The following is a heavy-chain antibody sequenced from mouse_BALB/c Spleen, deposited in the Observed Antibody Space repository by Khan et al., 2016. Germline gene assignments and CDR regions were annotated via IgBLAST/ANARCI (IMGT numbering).Heavy chain of an antibody. CDR1: GYSITSGYS. CDR3: MVDHYYGHGY. Sequence: EVQLQESGPDLVKPSQSLSLTCTVTGYSITSGYSWHWIRQFPGNKLEWMGYMHYSGSTKYNPSLKSRISITRDTSKNQFFLQLNSVTTEDTATYYGMVDHYYGHGYWGQGTTLTVSS. V-gene: IGHV3-1*02. CDR2: MHYSGST. J-gene: IGHJ2*01. D-gene: IGHD1-2*01.